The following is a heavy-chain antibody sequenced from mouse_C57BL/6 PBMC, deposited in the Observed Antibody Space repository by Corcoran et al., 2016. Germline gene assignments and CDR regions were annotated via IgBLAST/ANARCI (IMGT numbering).Heavy chain of an antibody. CDR1: GYTFTTYG. D-gene: IGHD4-1*02. J-gene: IGHJ3*01. CDR2: INTYSGVP. CDR3: VPTGTEPWFAY. Sequence: QIQLVQSGPELKKPGETVKISCKASGYTFTTYGMSWVKQAPGKGLKWMGWINTYSGVPTYVDDFKGRFAFSLETSASTAYLQINNLKNEDTATYFCVPTGTEPWFAYWGQGTLVTVSA. V-gene: IGHV9-3*01.